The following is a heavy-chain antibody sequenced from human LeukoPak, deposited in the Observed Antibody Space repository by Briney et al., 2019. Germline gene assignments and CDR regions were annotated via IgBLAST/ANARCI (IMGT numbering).Heavy chain of an antibody. Sequence: GGSLRLSCAASGFTVSSNYMSWVRQAPGKGLEWVSVIYSGGSTYYADSVKGRFTISRDNSKSTLYIQMNSLRAEDTAVYYCARDDNGITIFGVGQFDYWGQGTLVTVSS. D-gene: IGHD3-3*01. V-gene: IGHV3-53*01. J-gene: IGHJ4*02. CDR3: ARDDNGITIFGVGQFDY. CDR2: IYSGGST. CDR1: GFTVSSNY.